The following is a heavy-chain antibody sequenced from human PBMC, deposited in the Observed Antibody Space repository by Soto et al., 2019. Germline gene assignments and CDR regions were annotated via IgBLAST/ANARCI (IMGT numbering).Heavy chain of an antibody. V-gene: IGHV1-58*01. J-gene: IGHJ6*02. D-gene: IGHD5-12*01. CDR3: AATYSGYDYPYYYYGMDV. Sequence: ASVKVSCNASGFTFTSSAVQWVRQARGQRLEWIGWIVVGSGNTNYAQKFQERVTITRDMSTSTAYMELSSLRSEDTAVYYCAATYSGYDYPYYYYGMDVWGQGTTVTVSS. CDR2: IVVGSGNT. CDR1: GFTFTSSA.